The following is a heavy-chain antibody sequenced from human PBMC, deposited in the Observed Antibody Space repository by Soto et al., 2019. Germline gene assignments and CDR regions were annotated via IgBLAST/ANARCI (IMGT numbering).Heavy chain of an antibody. D-gene: IGHD3-3*01. CDR1: GFTFGEYA. V-gene: IGHV3-49*03. CDR3: TSRVSTIFGVVMSYMDV. Sequence: PGGSLRLSCTASGFTFGEYAMSWFRQAPGKGLEWVGFIRSKAYGGTTEYAASVKGRFTISRDDSKSIAYLQMNSLKTEDTAVYYCTSRVSTIFGVVMSYMDVWGKGTTVTVSS. J-gene: IGHJ6*03. CDR2: IRSKAYGGTT.